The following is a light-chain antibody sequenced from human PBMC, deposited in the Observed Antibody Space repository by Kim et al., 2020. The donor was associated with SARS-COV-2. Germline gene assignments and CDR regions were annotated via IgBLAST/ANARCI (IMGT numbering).Light chain of an antibody. CDR3: QQYGNSPVT. CDR1: QSISSNY. V-gene: IGKV3-20*01. J-gene: IGKJ5*01. CDR2: GAS. Sequence: PPGERATLSCRASQSISSNYLAWYQQKPGQAPRLLIYGASSRATGIPDKFTGSGSGTDFTLTISRLEPEDFAVYYCQQYGNSPVTFGQGTRLEIK.